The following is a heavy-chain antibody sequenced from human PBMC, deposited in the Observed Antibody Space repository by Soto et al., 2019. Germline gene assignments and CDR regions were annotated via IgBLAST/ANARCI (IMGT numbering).Heavy chain of an antibody. CDR2: IQSGGTT. D-gene: IGHD2-21*02. V-gene: IGHV3-66*01. CDR1: GFTVSSKY. Sequence: EVQLVESGGGLVQPGGSLRLSCAASGFTVSSKYMTWVRQAPGKGLEWVSLIQSGGTTYYADSVKGRFTTSRDTSDNTLHLQMDSLRVEDTAVYYCARDDVLCDAGGCYGRPLDVWGKGTTVTVSS. CDR3: ARDDVLCDAGGCYGRPLDV. J-gene: IGHJ6*04.